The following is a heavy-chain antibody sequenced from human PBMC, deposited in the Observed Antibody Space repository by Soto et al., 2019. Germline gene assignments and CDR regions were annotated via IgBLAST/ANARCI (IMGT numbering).Heavy chain of an antibody. CDR1: GFTFSSYA. Sequence: GGSLRLSCAASGFTFSSYAMSWVRQAPGKGLEWVSAISGSGGSTYYADSVKGRFTISRDNSKNTLYLQMNSLRAEDTAVYYCAKAGEPYYYGSGSYFEYYYYYYMDVWGKGTTVTVSS. CDR3: AKAGEPYYYGSGSYFEYYYYYYMDV. V-gene: IGHV3-23*01. CDR2: ISGSGGST. J-gene: IGHJ6*03. D-gene: IGHD3-10*01.